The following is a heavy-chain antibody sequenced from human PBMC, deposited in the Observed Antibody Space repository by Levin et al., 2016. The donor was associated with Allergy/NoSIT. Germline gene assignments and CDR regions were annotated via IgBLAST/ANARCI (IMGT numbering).Heavy chain of an antibody. J-gene: IGHJ4*02. V-gene: IGHV1-46*01. CDR2: INSGGGTT. Sequence: ASVKVSCKASGYMFTSYHIDWVRQAPGQGLEWMGVINSGGGTTNYAQKFQGRVTMTRDTSTSTVYMELSSLRSEDTAVYYCARRLSSYYYDLGADYWGQGTLVTVSS. D-gene: IGHD3-22*01. CDR1: GYMFTSYH. CDR3: ARRLSSYYYDLGADY.